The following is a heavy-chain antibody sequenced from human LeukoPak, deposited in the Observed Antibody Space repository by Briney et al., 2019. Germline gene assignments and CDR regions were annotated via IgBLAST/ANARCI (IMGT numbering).Heavy chain of an antibody. CDR3: AREPGEVIVINRRHYYYYYYMDV. CDR2: MNPKSGDT. V-gene: IGHV1-8*03. Sequence: ASVKVSCKASGYSFTNYDINWVRQATGQGLEWMGWMNPKSGDTGYSQKFQGRVFITRDTSINTAYMELSSLGSDDTAVYYCAREPGEVIVINRRHYYYYYYMDVWGKGTTVTVSS. J-gene: IGHJ6*03. CDR1: GYSFTNYD. D-gene: IGHD2/OR15-2a*01.